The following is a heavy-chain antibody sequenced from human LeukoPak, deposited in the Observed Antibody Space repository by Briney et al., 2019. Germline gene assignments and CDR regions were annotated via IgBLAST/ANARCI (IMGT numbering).Heavy chain of an antibody. CDR1: GFTFSNYW. Sequence: PGGSLRLSCAASGFTFSNYWMHWVSQPPGKGLVWFSRINRDGRSTNYADSVKGGFTISRDNAKNTVFLQMNSLRAEDTAVYYCALPLRDGDFYFDYWGQGALVTVSS. CDR2: INRDGRST. V-gene: IGHV3-74*01. J-gene: IGHJ4*02. CDR3: ALPLRDGDFYFDY. D-gene: IGHD4-17*01.